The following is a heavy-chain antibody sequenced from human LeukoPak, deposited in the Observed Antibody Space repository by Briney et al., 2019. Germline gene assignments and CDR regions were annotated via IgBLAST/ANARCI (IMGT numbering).Heavy chain of an antibody. CDR3: ARAGYSYGSIVFDY. Sequence: SEXXXLTCTVSGGSISSNYWSWIRQPPGRGLEXIGYIYYSGSTNYNPSLKSRVTISADTSKNQFSLKVSSVTAADTGVYYCARAGYSYGSIVFDYWGQGTLVTVSS. D-gene: IGHD5-18*01. CDR2: IYYSGST. V-gene: IGHV4-59*01. CDR1: GGSISSNY. J-gene: IGHJ4*02.